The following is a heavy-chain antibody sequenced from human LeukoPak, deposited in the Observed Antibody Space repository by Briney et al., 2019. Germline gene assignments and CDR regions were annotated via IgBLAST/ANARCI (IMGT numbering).Heavy chain of an antibody. CDR3: AKDLSYDSSGYSY. Sequence: GGSLRLSCAASGFTFSNYYMSWIRQAPGKGLEWVSAISGSGGSTYYADSVKGRFTISRDNSKNTLYLQMNSLRAEDTAVYYCAKDLSYDSSGYSYWGQGTLVTVSS. CDR1: GFTFSNYY. D-gene: IGHD3-22*01. J-gene: IGHJ4*02. CDR2: ISGSGGST. V-gene: IGHV3-23*01.